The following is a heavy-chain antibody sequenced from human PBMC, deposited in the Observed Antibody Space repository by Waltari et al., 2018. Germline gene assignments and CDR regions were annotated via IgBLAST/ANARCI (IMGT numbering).Heavy chain of an antibody. V-gene: IGHV4-39*02. J-gene: IGHJ5*02. CDR3: ARPGSSSPYYWFNP. CDR1: GGAISGSGYY. D-gene: IGHD3-10*01. CDR2: IYHDGTS. Sequence: QLQLQESGPGVVEPSGTLSLTCTVSGGAISGSGYYWGWLRQPPGKGLDWIASIYHDGTSYYTPSLKSRVTISVDTFKNNFSLKLTSVTAADTAIYYCARPGSSSPYYWFNPWGRGILVTVSS.